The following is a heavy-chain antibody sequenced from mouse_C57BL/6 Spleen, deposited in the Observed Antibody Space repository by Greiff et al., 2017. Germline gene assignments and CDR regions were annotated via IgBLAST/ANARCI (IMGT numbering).Heavy chain of an antibody. CDR2: FYPGSGSI. V-gene: IGHV1-62-2*01. J-gene: IGHJ4*01. D-gene: IGHD2-4*01. CDR3: ARHGARAYDYDVGAMDY. Sequence: QVQLQQSGAELVKPGASVKLSCKASGYTFTEYTIHWVKQRSGQGLEWIGWFYPGSGSIKYNEKFKDKATLTADKSSSTVYMELSRLTSEDSAVYFCARHGARAYDYDVGAMDYWGQGTSGTVSS. CDR1: GYTFTEYT.